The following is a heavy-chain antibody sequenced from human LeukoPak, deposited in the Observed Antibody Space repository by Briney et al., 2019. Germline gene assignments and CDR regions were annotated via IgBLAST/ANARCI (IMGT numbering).Heavy chain of an antibody. D-gene: IGHD4-11*01. CDR1: GGSLSGNY. J-gene: IGHJ5*02. CDR2: INHSGRT. Sequence: SETLSLTCAVSGGSLSGNYWSWIRQPPGKGLEWIGEINHSGRTKYNPSLKSRVTISVDTSKNQFSLKLSSVTAADTAVYYCARRTVTIVSNWFDPWGQGTLVTVSS. CDR3: ARRTVTIVSNWFDP. V-gene: IGHV4-34*01.